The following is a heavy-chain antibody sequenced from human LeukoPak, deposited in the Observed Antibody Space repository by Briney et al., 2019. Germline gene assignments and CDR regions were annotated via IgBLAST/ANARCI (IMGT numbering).Heavy chain of an antibody. V-gene: IGHV1-69*04. J-gene: IGHJ4*02. D-gene: IGHD3-22*01. CDR2: VIPMLGIP. Sequence: SVKVSCKASGGTFSTYPISWVRQAPGQGLEWMGRVIPMLGIPNYAQKFQGRVTITADTSTSPAYVELSSLRSEDTAVYYCAREGWDYSDTSGSLYFDYWGQGTLVTVSS. CDR3: AREGWDYSDTSGSLYFDY. CDR1: GGTFSTYP.